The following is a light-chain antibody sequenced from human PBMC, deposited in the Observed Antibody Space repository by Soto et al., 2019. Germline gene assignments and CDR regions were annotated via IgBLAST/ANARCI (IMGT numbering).Light chain of an antibody. CDR1: ENIRTY. V-gene: IGKV1-39*01. CDR2: AVS. CDR3: QQSYGTPWT. Sequence: DIQMTQSPSSLAASGGDRVTITCRASENIRTYLNWYQQKPGKAPNRLIYAVSSLQSGVPSRFSGSGSGTDFSLTISSLQPEDFATYYCQQSYGTPWTFGQGTKVDIK. J-gene: IGKJ1*01.